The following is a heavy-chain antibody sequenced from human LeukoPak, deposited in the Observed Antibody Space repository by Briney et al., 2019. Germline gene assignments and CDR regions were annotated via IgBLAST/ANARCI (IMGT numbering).Heavy chain of an antibody. CDR3: ARYYDSSGYYAFDAFDI. J-gene: IGHJ3*02. D-gene: IGHD3-22*01. V-gene: IGHV4-4*02. Sequence: PSGTLSLTCTVSGGSISSSTWWSWVRQPPGKGLECIGEIHHSGTTNYNPSLKSRVTISIDKSKNQFSLKLNSVTAADTAVYYCARYYDSSGYYAFDAFDIWGQGTMVTVSS. CDR1: GGSISSSTW. CDR2: IHHSGTT.